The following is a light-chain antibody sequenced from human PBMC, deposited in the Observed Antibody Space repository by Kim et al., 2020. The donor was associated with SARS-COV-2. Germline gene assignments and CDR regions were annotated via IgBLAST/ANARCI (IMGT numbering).Light chain of an antibody. J-gene: IGLJ2*01. Sequence: GHSVPISCTGSSSDIASYDYFSWYQQYPGKAPKLIIYDVTKRPSGVPDRFSGSKSANTASLTVSGLQAEDEADYYCSSYAGSNNGVFGGGTQLTVL. CDR2: DVT. CDR1: SSDIASYDY. CDR3: SSYAGSNNGV. V-gene: IGLV2-8*01.